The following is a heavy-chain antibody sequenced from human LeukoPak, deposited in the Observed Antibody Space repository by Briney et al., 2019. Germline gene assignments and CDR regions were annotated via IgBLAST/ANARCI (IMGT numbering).Heavy chain of an antibody. J-gene: IGHJ6*02. CDR2: ISYDGSNK. CDR3: AKTYSYGRLVYYYGMDV. CDR1: GFTFSSYG. D-gene: IGHD5-18*01. Sequence: PGRSLRLSCAASGFTFSSYGMHWVRQAPGKGLEWVAVISYDGSNKYYADSVKGRFTISRDNSKNTLYLQMNSLRAEDTAVYYCAKTYSYGRLVYYYGMDVWGQGTTVTVSS. V-gene: IGHV3-30*18.